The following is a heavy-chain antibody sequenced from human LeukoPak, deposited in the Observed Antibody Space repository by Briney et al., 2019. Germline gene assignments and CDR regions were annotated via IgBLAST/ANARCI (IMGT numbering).Heavy chain of an antibody. CDR3: VKGPQQQLVYFDY. Sequence: GGSLRLSCAASGFTFSSYGMHWVRQAPGKGLEWVAVISYDGSNKYYADSVKDRFTISRDNSKNTLYLQMNSLRAEDTAVYYCVKGPQQQLVYFDYWGQGTLVTVSS. J-gene: IGHJ4*02. CDR2: ISYDGSNK. V-gene: IGHV3-30*18. CDR1: GFTFSSYG. D-gene: IGHD6-13*01.